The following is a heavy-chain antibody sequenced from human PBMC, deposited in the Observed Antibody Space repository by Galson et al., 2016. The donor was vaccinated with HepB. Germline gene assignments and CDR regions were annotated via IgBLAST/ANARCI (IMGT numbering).Heavy chain of an antibody. CDR1: GGSISSSTYY. V-gene: IGHV4-39*01. CDR2: IYYSGST. Sequence: SETLSLTCTVSGGSISSSTYYWGWIRQPPGKGLEWIGNIYYSGSTYYNPSLKSRVTISVDTSKNQFSLNLSSVTAADTAMYYCARRIEQEVVFFDYWGQGTLVTVSS. CDR3: ARRIEQEVVFFDY. D-gene: IGHD6-13*01. J-gene: IGHJ4*02.